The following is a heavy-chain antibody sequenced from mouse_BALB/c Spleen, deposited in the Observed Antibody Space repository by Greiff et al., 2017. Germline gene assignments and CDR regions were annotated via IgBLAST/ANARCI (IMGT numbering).Heavy chain of an antibody. CDR2: IYPGNSDT. V-gene: IGHV1-5*01. D-gene: IGHD1-1*01. J-gene: IGHJ4*01. Sequence: EVKLQQSGTVLARPGASVKMSCKASGYTFTSYWMHWVKQRPGQGLEWIGAIYPGNSDTSYNQKFKGKAKLTAVTSTSTAYMELSSLTNEDSAVYYCTRGGYYGSSYAMDYWGQGTSVTVSS. CDR3: TRGGYYGSSYAMDY. CDR1: GYTFTSYW.